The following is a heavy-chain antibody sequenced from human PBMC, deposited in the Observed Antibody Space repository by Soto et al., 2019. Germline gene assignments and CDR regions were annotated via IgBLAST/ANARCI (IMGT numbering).Heavy chain of an antibody. J-gene: IGHJ4*02. Sequence: SGPTLVNPTQTLTLTCTFSGFSLSTNLMCVGWIRQPPGKALEWLALINWDDDEYYNKSLKTRLTISKDTSKNQVVLTLTNMDPVDTATYYCARIRDSRYRYFQFWGPATLVNVSS. CDR2: INWDDDE. D-gene: IGHD3-22*01. CDR1: GFSLSTNLMC. V-gene: IGHV2-70*01. CDR3: ARIRDSRYRYFQF.